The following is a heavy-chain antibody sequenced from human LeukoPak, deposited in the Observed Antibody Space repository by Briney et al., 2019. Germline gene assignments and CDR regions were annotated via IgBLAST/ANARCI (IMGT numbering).Heavy chain of an antibody. D-gene: IGHD6-19*01. Sequence: TGGSLRLSCAASGFTFSNYWMHWVRQAPGKGLVWVSRINSDGSSTTYADSVQGRFTISRDNAKNSLYLQMNSLRAEDTAVYYCARGPYSSGSSADYWGQGTLVTVSS. CDR1: GFTFSNYW. CDR2: INSDGSST. CDR3: ARGPYSSGSSADY. V-gene: IGHV3-74*01. J-gene: IGHJ4*02.